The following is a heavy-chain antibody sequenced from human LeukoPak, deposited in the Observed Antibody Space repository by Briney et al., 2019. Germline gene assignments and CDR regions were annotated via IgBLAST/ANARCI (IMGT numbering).Heavy chain of an antibody. D-gene: IGHD2-15*01. J-gene: IGHJ4*02. Sequence: ASVKVSCKASGYTFTSYAMHWVRQAPGQRLEWMGWINAGNGNTKYSQKFQGRDTITRDTSASTAYMELSSLRSEDTAVYYCARVNLYCSGGSCYPERFDYWGQGTLVTVSS. CDR1: GYTFTSYA. CDR3: ARVNLYCSGGSCYPERFDY. CDR2: INAGNGNT. V-gene: IGHV1-3*01.